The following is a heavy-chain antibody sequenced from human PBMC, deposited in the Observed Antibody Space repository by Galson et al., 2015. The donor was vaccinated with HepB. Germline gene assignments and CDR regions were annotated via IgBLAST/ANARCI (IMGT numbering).Heavy chain of an antibody. J-gene: IGHJ6*03. D-gene: IGHD4-23*01. CDR3: ARAALTTVDHYYFYMDV. CDR1: GISFSTYG. CDR2: ISDDGRDK. V-gene: IGHV3-30*04. Sequence: SLRLSCAASGISFSTYGIFWVRQAPGTRLEWVAVISDDGRDKYNPNSVQGRFTISRDNSKNTVFLQMNSLRADDTAVYYCARAALTTVDHYYFYMDVWGKGTTVTVSS.